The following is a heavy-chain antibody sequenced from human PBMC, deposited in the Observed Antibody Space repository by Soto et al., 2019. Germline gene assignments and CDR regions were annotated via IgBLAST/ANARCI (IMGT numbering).Heavy chain of an antibody. Sequence: PWETLSLTCTVSGGSMSDFYGSWVRQPPGKGLEWIGYMFYSGNSNYNASLKSRVTISMDTSKNQFSLNLRSVTAADTAVYYCVRSGHSFGGVVWGQGTQVTVSS. D-gene: IGHD3-16*01. CDR2: MFYSGNS. CDR3: VRSGHSFGGVV. CDR1: GGSMSDFY. J-gene: IGHJ4*02. V-gene: IGHV4-59*13.